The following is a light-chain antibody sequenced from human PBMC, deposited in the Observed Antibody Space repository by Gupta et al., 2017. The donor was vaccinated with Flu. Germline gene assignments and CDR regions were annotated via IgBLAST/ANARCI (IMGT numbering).Light chain of an antibody. CDR2: DTS. Sequence: TCGSSTGPVTSGHYPYWFQQKPGQAPRTLIYDTSNEQSWIPARFSGSLLGGKAALTLSGAQPEDEADYYCLLFHSGLRGVFGGGTKLTVL. CDR3: LLFHSGLRGV. V-gene: IGLV7-46*01. J-gene: IGLJ3*02. CDR1: TGPVTSGHY.